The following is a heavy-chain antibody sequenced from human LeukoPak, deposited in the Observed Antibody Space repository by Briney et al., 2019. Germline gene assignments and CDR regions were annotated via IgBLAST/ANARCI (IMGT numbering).Heavy chain of an antibody. Sequence: SQTLSLTCTVSGGSISSGNNYWNWLRQPAGKGLEWIGRVSTRGSTNYNPSLKSRVNISIDTSKNQFSLKLSSVTAADTAVYYCARDPNLYGSGAFDYWGQGTLVIVSA. CDR1: GGSISSGNNY. J-gene: IGHJ4*02. CDR2: VSTRGST. D-gene: IGHD3-10*01. V-gene: IGHV4-61*02. CDR3: ARDPNLYGSGAFDY.